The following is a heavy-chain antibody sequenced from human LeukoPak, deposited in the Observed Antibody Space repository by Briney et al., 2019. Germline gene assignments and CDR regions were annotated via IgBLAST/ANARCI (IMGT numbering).Heavy chain of an antibody. Sequence: SETLSLTCTVSGGSISSYSWSWLRQPPGKGLEWIGYIYYSGSTNYNPSLKSRLTISVDTSKNQFSLKLSSETAADTAVYYCARGMTTGPDPWGQGTLVTVSS. D-gene: IGHD4-17*01. CDR2: IYYSGST. V-gene: IGHV4-59*08. J-gene: IGHJ5*02. CDR3: ARGMTTGPDP. CDR1: GGSISSYS.